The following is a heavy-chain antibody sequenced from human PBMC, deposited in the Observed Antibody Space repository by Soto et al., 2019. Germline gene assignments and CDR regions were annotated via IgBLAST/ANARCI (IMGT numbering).Heavy chain of an antibody. D-gene: IGHD4-17*01. CDR2: IIPILAIT. CDR1: GGTFSTYT. J-gene: IGHJ4*02. Sequence: QVQVVQSGAEVKKPGSSVKVSCKTSGGTFSTYTLSWVRQAPGQGLEWMGRIIPILAITNYAQKFQGRFTITADKSTSTAYMDLSSLRSEDTALYYCALGDNGDFFAFWGQGTLLSVSS. V-gene: IGHV1-69*02. CDR3: ALGDNGDFFAF.